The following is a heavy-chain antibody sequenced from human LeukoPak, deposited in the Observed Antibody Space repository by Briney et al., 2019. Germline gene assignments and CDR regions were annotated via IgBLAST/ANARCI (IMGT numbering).Heavy chain of an antibody. J-gene: IGHJ4*02. CDR1: GGSFSGYY. CDR3: ARLTTVWDFDY. Sequence: PSETLSLTCAVSGGSFSGYYWTWIRQAPGKGLEWVSSISSSSSYIYYADSVKGRFTISRDNAKNSLYLQMNSLRAEDTAVYYCARLTTVWDFDYWGQGTLVTVSS. V-gene: IGHV3-21*01. CDR2: ISSSSSYI. D-gene: IGHD4-17*01.